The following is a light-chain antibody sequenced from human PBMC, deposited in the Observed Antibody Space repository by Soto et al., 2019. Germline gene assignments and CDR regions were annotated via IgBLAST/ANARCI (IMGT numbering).Light chain of an antibody. J-gene: IGKJ1*01. Sequence: EIQMTRAPSSLSASVGDRVTITCRASQSISSYLNLYQQKPGKAPKLLIYAASSLQSGVPSRFSGSGSGTDFTLTITRLAPEDFALYYCQHYGTSSWTFAQGTKVAIK. V-gene: IGKV1-39*01. CDR1: QSISSY. CDR2: AAS. CDR3: QHYGTSSWT.